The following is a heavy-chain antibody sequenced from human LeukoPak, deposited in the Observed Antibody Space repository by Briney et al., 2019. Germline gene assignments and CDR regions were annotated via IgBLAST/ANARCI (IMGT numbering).Heavy chain of an antibody. CDR1: GFTFDDYA. CDR3: AKDRFVVAGDNYFDY. V-gene: IGHV3-43*02. J-gene: IGHJ4*02. Sequence: GGSLRLSCAAPGFTFDDYAMPWVRQAPGKGLEMVYLIRGDGGSTYYADSVKGRFTISRDNSKNSLYLQMNSLRTEDTALYYCAKDRFVVAGDNYFDYWGQGTLVTVSS. CDR2: IRGDGGST. D-gene: IGHD6-19*01.